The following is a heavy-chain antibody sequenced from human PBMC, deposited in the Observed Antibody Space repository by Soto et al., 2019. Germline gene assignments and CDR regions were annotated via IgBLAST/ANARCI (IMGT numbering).Heavy chain of an antibody. D-gene: IGHD3-3*01. CDR3: ARGDDFWSGNFLSWFDP. CDR1: GFTFRTYS. CDR2: TSGSGSYV. V-gene: IGHV3-21*06. Sequence: GGSLRLSCAASGFTFRTYSMNWVRQAPGKGLGWVSSTSGSGSYVYYADSVKGRFSISRDNAKNSLYLQMNSLRAEDTAVYYCARGDDFWSGNFLSWFDPWGQGTLVTVSS. J-gene: IGHJ5*02.